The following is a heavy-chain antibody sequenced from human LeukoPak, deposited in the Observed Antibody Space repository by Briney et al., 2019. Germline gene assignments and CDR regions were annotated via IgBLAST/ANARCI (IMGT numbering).Heavy chain of an antibody. CDR3: TRVGYIDEGIDY. CDR1: GFTFSSYA. J-gene: IGHJ4*02. D-gene: IGHD5-24*01. CDR2: ISGSGGST. V-gene: IGHV3-23*01. Sequence: GGSLRLSCAASGFTFSSYAMNWVRQAPGKGLEWVSAISGSGGSTYYADSVKGRFTISRDNAKNSLYLQMNSLRAEDTAIYYCTRVGYIDEGIDYWGQGTLVTVSS.